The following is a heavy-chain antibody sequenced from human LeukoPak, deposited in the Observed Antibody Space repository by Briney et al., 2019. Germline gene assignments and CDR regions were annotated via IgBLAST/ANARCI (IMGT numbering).Heavy chain of an antibody. CDR2: IYYSGTN. J-gene: IGHJ4*02. CDR3: VSAAGPSIFGY. Sequence: PSETLSLTCIVSGGSIRNYYWSWIRQPPGKGLEWIGYIYYSGTNNYNPSLKSRVTISVDTSKNQFSLSLRSVTTADTAVYYCVSAAGPSIFGYWGQGNLVTVSS. CDR1: GGSIRNYY. D-gene: IGHD6-13*01. V-gene: IGHV4-59*01.